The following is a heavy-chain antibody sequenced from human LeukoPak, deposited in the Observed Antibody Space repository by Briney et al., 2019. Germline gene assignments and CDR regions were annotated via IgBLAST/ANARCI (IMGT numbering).Heavy chain of an antibody. CDR1: GFTLSSYE. CDR2: ISRTGNSI. J-gene: IGHJ4*02. Sequence: PGGSLRLSCAASGFTLSSYEMNWVRLAAGKGLEWISYISRTGNSIYYADSVNGRFTISRDSAKNSLYLQMNSLRAEDTAVYYCARGPYSSNWYVDYWGQGTLVTVAS. V-gene: IGHV3-48*03. CDR3: ARGPYSSNWYVDY. D-gene: IGHD6-13*01.